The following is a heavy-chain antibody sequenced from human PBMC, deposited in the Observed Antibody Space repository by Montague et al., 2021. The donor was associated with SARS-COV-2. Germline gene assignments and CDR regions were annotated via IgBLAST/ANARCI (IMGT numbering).Heavy chain of an antibody. V-gene: IGHV4-34*01. D-gene: IGHD2-15*01. CDR1: GGSFSGYY. J-gene: IGHJ6*03. CDR3: ARLRDGVVPSPILGIGPCFTYYYMDV. CDR2: INHGGNT. Sequence: ETLSLTCAVHGGSFSGYYWNWIRQPPGKGLEWIGEINHGGNTNYNPSLKNRLTISVDTSKNQFSLKLTSVAATDTAVYYCARLRDGVVPSPILGIGPCFTYYYMDVWGKGTTVTVSS.